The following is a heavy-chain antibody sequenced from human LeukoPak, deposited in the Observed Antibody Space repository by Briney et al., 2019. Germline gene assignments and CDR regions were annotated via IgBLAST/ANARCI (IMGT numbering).Heavy chain of an antibody. CDR2: ISYDGSNK. CDR3: ARGPAGGVVVVAATQLDH. J-gene: IGHJ4*02. Sequence: GGSLRLSCAASGFTFSSYAMHWVRQAPGKGLEWVAVISYDGSNKYYADSVKGRFTISRDNSKNTLYLQMNSLRAEDTAVYYCARGPAGGVVVVAATQLDHWGQGTLVTVSS. V-gene: IGHV3-30*04. D-gene: IGHD2-15*01. CDR1: GFTFSSYA.